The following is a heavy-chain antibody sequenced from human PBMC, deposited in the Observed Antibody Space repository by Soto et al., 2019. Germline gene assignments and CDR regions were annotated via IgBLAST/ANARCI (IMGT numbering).Heavy chain of an antibody. J-gene: IGHJ4*02. D-gene: IGHD5-18*01. CDR1: GFTFSSYA. Sequence: GGSLRLSCAASGFTFSSYAMSWVRQAPGKGLEWVSAISGSGGSTYSADSVKGRFTISRDNSKNTLYLQMNSLRAEDTAVYYCAKDDGCSYGYGYWGQGTLVTVSS. CDR2: ISGSGGST. CDR3: AKDDGCSYGYGY. V-gene: IGHV3-23*01.